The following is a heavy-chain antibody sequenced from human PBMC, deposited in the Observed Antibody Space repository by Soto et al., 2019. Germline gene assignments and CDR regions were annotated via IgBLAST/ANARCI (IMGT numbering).Heavy chain of an antibody. CDR3: ARARTVAVSGRTGGYYYYAMDL. J-gene: IGHJ6*02. V-gene: IGHV1-69*01. Sequence: QVQLEQSGAEVKRPGSSVKVSCRASGGTFTSYSINWVRRAPGQGPEWMGAVIPRFGTTTYAQRFEGRVTVIADASTSTVFMGMSGLRSEDTAVYFGARARTVAVSGRTGGYYYYAMDLWGQGTAVTVSS. CDR2: VIPRFGTT. D-gene: IGHD6-19*01. CDR1: GGTFTSYS.